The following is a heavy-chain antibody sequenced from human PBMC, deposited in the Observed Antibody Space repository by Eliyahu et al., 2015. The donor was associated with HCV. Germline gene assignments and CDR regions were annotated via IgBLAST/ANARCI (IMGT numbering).Heavy chain of an antibody. Sequence: QVQLQESGPGLVKPSETLSLTCXVSGGXISSYYWSWIRQPPGKGLEWIGYIYYSGSTNYNPSLKSRVTISVDTSKNQFSLKLSSVTAADTAVYYCARGSGSYYSNWYFDLWGRGTLVTASS. CDR1: GGXISSYY. CDR2: IYYSGST. CDR3: ARGSGSYYSNWYFDL. J-gene: IGHJ2*01. V-gene: IGHV4-59*01. D-gene: IGHD1-26*01.